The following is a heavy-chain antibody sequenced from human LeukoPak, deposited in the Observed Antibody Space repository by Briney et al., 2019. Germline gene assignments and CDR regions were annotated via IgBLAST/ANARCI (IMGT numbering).Heavy chain of an antibody. Sequence: SETLSLTCTVSGGSISSYYWSWIRQPPGKGLEWIGYIYYSGSTNYNPSLKSRVTISVDTSKNQFSLKLSSVTAADTAVYYCARGKGNFWSGYDYWGQGTLVTVSS. CDR2: IYYSGST. CDR1: GGSISSYY. D-gene: IGHD3-3*01. V-gene: IGHV4-59*12. J-gene: IGHJ4*02. CDR3: ARGKGNFWSGYDY.